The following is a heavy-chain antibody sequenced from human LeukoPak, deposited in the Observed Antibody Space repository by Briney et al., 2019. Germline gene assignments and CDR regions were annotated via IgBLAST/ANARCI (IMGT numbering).Heavy chain of an antibody. Sequence: NPSETLSLTCTVSGGSISSSSYYWGWVRQPPGKGLEWIGSIYYSGSTYYNPSLKSRVTISVDTSKNQFSLKLSSVTAADTAVYYCARHPLQIFGVVTRGDYWGQGTLVTVSS. CDR1: GGSISSSSYY. CDR3: ARHPLQIFGVVTRGDY. J-gene: IGHJ4*02. D-gene: IGHD3-3*01. V-gene: IGHV4-39*01. CDR2: IYYSGST.